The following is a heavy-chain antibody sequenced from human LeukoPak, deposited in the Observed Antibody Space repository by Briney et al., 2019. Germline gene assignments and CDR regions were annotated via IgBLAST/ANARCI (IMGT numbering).Heavy chain of an antibody. CDR1: GGTFSSYA. D-gene: IGHD6-13*01. Sequence: SVKVSCKASGGTFSSYAISWVRQAPGQGLEWMGGIIPIFGTANYAQKFQGRVTITTDESTSTAYMELSSLRSEDTAVYYCAGVGSSWYGWFDPWGQGTLVTVSS. V-gene: IGHV1-69*05. CDR3: AGVGSSWYGWFDP. J-gene: IGHJ5*02. CDR2: IIPIFGTA.